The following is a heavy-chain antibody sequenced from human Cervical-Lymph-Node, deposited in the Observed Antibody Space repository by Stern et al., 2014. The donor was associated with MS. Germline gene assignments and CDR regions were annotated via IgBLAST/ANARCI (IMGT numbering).Heavy chain of an antibody. V-gene: IGHV1-69*01. CDR1: GGTFRSSA. CDR3: ARELSQVLVY. J-gene: IGHJ4*02. Sequence: VQLVESGAEVKKPGSSVKVSCRASGGTFRSSAISWVRQAPGHGLEWMGGIIPLFGTANYAQKFQGRVTITADESTSTAYMELSSLRSEDTAVYYCARELSQVLVYWGQGALVTVSS. CDR2: IIPLFGTA.